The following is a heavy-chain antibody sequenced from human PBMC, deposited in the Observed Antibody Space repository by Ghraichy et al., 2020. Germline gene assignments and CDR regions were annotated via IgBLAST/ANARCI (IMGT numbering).Heavy chain of an antibody. CDR1: GGSISSSNW. V-gene: IGHV4-4*02. J-gene: IGHJ2*01. CDR2: IYHSGST. Sequence: ESLNISCAVSGGSISSSNWWSWVRQPPGKGLEWIGEIYHSGSTNYNPSLKSRVTISVDKSKNQFSLKLSSVTAADTAVYYCARGRSSRVRLDSYWYFDLWGRGTLVTVSS. CDR3: ARGRSSRVRLDSYWYFDL. D-gene: IGHD6-13*01.